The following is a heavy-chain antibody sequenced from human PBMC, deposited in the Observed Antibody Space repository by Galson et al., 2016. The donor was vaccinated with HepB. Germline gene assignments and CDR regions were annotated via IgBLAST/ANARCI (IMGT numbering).Heavy chain of an antibody. D-gene: IGHD1/OR15-1a*01. CDR1: GFNVGRNY. CDR3: ARDQVAVTGTRHFYHGMDV. Sequence: SLRLSCAASGFNVGRNYMSWVRQAPGKGLEWVSTIYSGGSTFYADSVKGRFTISRHTSKNTLFLQLNSLRTEDTAVYYCARDQVAVTGTRHFYHGMDVWGQGTTVIVSS. V-gene: IGHV3-53*04. J-gene: IGHJ6*02. CDR2: IYSGGST.